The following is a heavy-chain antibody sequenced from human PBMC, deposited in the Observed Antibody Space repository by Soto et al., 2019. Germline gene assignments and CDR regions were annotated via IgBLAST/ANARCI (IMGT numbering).Heavy chain of an antibody. V-gene: IGHV4-39*01. CDR2: IYYSGST. Sequence: QLQLQESGPGLVKPSETLSLTCTVSGGSISSSSYYWGWIRQPPGKGLEWIGSIYYSGSTYYNPSLKKRVTISEDTSKNQFALKLSSVTAADTAVYYCARQENIVVVPAATTPFGYWGQGTLVSVSS. J-gene: IGHJ4*02. CDR1: GGSISSSSYY. D-gene: IGHD2-2*01. CDR3: ARQENIVVVPAATTPFGY.